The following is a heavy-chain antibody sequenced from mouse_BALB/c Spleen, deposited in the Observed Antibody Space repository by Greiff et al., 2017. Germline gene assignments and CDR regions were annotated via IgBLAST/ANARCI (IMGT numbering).Heavy chain of an antibody. V-gene: IGHV2-9*02. CDR3: ARGREYGNYVNYAMDY. D-gene: IGHD2-10*02. Sequence: VQLKESGPGLVAPSQSLSITCTVSGFSLTSYGVHWVRQPPGKGLEWLGVIWAGGSTNYNSALMSRLSISKDNSKSQVFLKMNSLQTDDTAMYYCARGREYGNYVNYAMDYWGQGTSVTVSP. CDR1: GFSLTSYG. J-gene: IGHJ4*01. CDR2: IWAGGST.